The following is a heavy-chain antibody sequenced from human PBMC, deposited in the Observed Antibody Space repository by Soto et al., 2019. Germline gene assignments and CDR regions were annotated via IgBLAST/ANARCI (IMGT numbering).Heavy chain of an antibody. V-gene: IGHV1-2*02. CDR1: GYTFTDYY. Sequence: GASVKVSCKASGYTFTDYYMHWVRQAPGRGLEWMGWIDPNSGGTNYAQKFQGRVTMSRDTSINTAYMELSRLRSDDTAVYYCARERMVMITVRHYYQYGMDVWGQGATVTVSS. CDR2: IDPNSGGT. D-gene: IGHD3-16*01. CDR3: ARERMVMITVRHYYQYGMDV. J-gene: IGHJ6*02.